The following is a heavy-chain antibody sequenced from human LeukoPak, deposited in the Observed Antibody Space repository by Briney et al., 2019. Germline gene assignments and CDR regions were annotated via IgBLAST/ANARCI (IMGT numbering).Heavy chain of an antibody. CDR1: TFAINIYA. CDR2: ITVNGGDI. D-gene: IGHD4-17*01. CDR3: AKDPNGDYVGAFDS. V-gene: IGHV3-23*01. J-gene: IGHJ3*02. Sequence: HTGGSLRLSCTPSTFAINIYAMTWVRQGPGKGLEWVSSITVNGGDIYYADSVRGRFTISRDNSKNTLYLQMNSLRAEDTAVYYCAKDPNGDYVGAFDSWDQGTMVTVSS.